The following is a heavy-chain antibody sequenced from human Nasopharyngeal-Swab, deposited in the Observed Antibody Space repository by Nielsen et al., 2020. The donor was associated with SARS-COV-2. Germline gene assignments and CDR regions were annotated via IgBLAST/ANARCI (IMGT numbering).Heavy chain of an antibody. CDR1: GGSISSGGYY. D-gene: IGHD2-15*01. Sequence: LRLSCTVSGGSISSGGYYWSWIRQHPGKGLEWIGYIYYSGSTYYNPSLKSRVTISVDTSKNQFSLKLSSVTAADTAVYYCARVLTVVVVAATSYPKWYFDLWGRGTLVTVSS. CDR3: ARVLTVVVVAATSYPKWYFDL. CDR2: IYYSGST. V-gene: IGHV4-31*03. J-gene: IGHJ2*01.